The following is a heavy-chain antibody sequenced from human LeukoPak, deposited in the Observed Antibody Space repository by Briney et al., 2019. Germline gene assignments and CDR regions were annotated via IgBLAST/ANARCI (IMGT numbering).Heavy chain of an antibody. D-gene: IGHD2-15*01. CDR2: ITSGGTI. J-gene: IGHJ4*02. Sequence: GESLRLSCAASGFTLSSYGMSWVRQAPGKGLEWLSHITSGGTIYYADSVKGRFTISRDNAKSSLYLQMSSLRDEDTAVYYCARRYCSGGSCGLGPYFDYWGQGTLVTVSS. CDR1: GFTLSSYG. V-gene: IGHV3-48*02. CDR3: ARRYCSGGSCGLGPYFDY.